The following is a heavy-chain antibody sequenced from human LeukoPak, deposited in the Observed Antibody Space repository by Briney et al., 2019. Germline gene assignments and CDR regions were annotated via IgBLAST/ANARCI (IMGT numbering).Heavy chain of an antibody. CDR2: ISSSSGTI. CDR1: GFTFSTYS. J-gene: IGHJ4*02. D-gene: IGHD6-13*01. Sequence: GGSLRLSCAASGFTFSTYSRNWVRQAPGKGLEWVSYISSSSGTIYYADSVKGRFTISRDNAENSLYLQMNSLRAEDTAVYYCVRVHSTSWGYWGQGTLVTVSS. V-gene: IGHV3-48*01. CDR3: VRVHSTSWGY.